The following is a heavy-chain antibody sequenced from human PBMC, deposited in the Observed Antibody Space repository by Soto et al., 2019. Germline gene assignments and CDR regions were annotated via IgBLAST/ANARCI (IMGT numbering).Heavy chain of an antibody. CDR3: AKGEDGYNYLDY. CDR2: ISYDGSNK. V-gene: IGHV3-30*18. CDR1: GFTFSSYG. J-gene: IGHJ4*02. D-gene: IGHD5-12*01. Sequence: PGGSLRLSCAASGFTFSSYGMHWVRQAPGKGLEWVAVISYDGSNKYYADSVKGRFTISRDNSKNTLYLQMNSLRAEDTAVYYCAKGEDGYNYLDYWGQGTLVTVSS.